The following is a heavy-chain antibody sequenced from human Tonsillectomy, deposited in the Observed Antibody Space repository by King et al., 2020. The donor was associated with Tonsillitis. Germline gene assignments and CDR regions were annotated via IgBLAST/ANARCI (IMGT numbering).Heavy chain of an antibody. J-gene: IGHJ6*03. CDR3: ARDSTDYSYYYYMDV. CDR1: GFTFSSYA. V-gene: IGHV3-30*17. D-gene: IGHD2-21*02. CDR2: ISYDGSNN. Sequence: VQLVESGGGVVQPGRSLRLSCAASGFTFSSYAMHWVRQAPGKGCEWGAVISYDGSNNYYADSVKGRFTISRDNSKNTLYLQMNSLRAEDTAVYYCARDSTDYSYYYYMDVWGKGTTVTVSS.